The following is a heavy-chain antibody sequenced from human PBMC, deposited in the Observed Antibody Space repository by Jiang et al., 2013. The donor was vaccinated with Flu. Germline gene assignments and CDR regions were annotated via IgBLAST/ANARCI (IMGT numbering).Heavy chain of an antibody. J-gene: IGHJ5*02. D-gene: IGHD4-17*01. Sequence: VKPSETLSLTCTVSGGSISSYYWSWIRQPPGKGLEWIGYIYYSGSTNYNPSLKSRVTISVDTSKNQFSLKLSSVTAADTAVYYCAREDYGDYVGVGWFDPWGQGTLVTVSS. CDR2: IYYSGST. CDR3: AREDYGDYVGVGWFDP. CDR1: GGSISSYY. V-gene: IGHV4-59*01.